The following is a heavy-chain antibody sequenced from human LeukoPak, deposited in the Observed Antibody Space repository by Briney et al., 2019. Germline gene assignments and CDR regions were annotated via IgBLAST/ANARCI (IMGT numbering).Heavy chain of an antibody. Sequence: GGSLRLSCAASGFTFSSYWMHWVRQAPGKGLVWVSRINSDGSSTSYADSVKGRFTISRDNAKNTLYLQMNSLRAEDTAVYYCARHGPMVFVLDYWGQGTLVTVCS. CDR2: INSDGSST. CDR1: GFTFSSYW. V-gene: IGHV3-74*01. J-gene: IGHJ4*02. D-gene: IGHD3/OR15-3a*01. CDR3: ARHGPMVFVLDY.